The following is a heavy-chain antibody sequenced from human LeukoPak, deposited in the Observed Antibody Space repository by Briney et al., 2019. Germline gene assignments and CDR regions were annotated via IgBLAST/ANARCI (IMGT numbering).Heavy chain of an antibody. CDR2: IGTAGDT. CDR1: GFNFSNYD. Sequence: GGSLRLSCAASGFNFSNYDMHWVRQATGKGLEWVSAIGTAGDTYYQGSVRGRFTMSRENAKNSLYLQMNSLTAGDTAVYYCARGADTHFDYWGQGILVTVSS. J-gene: IGHJ4*02. D-gene: IGHD2-15*01. V-gene: IGHV3-13*04. CDR3: ARGADTHFDY.